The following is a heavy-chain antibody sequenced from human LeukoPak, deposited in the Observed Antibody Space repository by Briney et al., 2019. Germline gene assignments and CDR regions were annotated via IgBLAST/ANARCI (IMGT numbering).Heavy chain of an antibody. Sequence: GGSLRLSCAASGFTFSSYAMHWVRQAPGKGLEWVAVISYDGSNKYYADSVKGRFTISRDNSKNTLYLQMNSLSAEDTAVYYCARDPGYSYGYFDYWGQGTLVTVSS. D-gene: IGHD5-18*01. V-gene: IGHV3-30*04. CDR2: ISYDGSNK. J-gene: IGHJ4*02. CDR1: GFTFSSYA. CDR3: ARDPGYSYGYFDY.